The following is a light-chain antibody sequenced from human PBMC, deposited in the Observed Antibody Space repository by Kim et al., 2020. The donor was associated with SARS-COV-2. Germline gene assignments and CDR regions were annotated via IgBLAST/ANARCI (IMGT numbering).Light chain of an antibody. CDR3: QQRSNWPRVT. J-gene: IGKJ1*01. CDR1: QSVRGF. Sequence: SPGERATLSCRASQSVRGFLAWYQQKPGQAPRLLIYDTSKRATDVPARFSGSGSGTDFTLTITSLEPEDFAVYYCQQRSNWPRVTYGQGTKVEIK. V-gene: IGKV3-11*01. CDR2: DTS.